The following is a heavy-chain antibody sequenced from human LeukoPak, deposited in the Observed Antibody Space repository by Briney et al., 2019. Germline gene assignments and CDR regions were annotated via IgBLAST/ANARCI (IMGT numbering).Heavy chain of an antibody. D-gene: IGHD3-9*01. V-gene: IGHV3-74*01. CDR2: INSDGSST. J-gene: IGHJ4*02. Sequence: ETLSLTCAVYGESFSGYYWSWIRQSPGKGLVWVSRINSDGSSTSYADSVKGRFTISRDNAKNTLYLQMNSLRAEDTAVYYCARDATYYDILTGYSTYYFDYWGQGTLVTVSS. CDR3: ARDATYYDILTGYSTYYFDY. CDR1: GESFSGYY.